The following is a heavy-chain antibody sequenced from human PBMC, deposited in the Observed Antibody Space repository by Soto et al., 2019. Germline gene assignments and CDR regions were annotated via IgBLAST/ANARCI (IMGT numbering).Heavy chain of an antibody. J-gene: IGHJ4*02. CDR3: ARAISSSWSYFDY. CDR1: GFTFNNYA. V-gene: IGHV3-23*01. CDR2: IIGSGNII. Sequence: GGSLRLSCAASGFTFNNYAMSWVRQAPGRGLEWVSAIIGSGNIIHYADSVKGRFTISRDNSKNTLYLQMSSLRAEDTALYYCARAISSSWSYFDYWGQGTLVTVSS. D-gene: IGHD6-13*01.